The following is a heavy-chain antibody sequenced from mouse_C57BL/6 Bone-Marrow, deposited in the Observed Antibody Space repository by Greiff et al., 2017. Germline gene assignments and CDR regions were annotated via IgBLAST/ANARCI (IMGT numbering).Heavy chain of an antibody. CDR1: GYSFTGYY. D-gene: IGHD1-1*02. J-gene: IGHJ1*03. CDR3: ARGYYGGPWYFYV. Sequence: VQLQQSGPELVKPGASVTISCKASGYSFTGYYMNWVKQSPEKSLEWIGEIIPSTGGTTYNQKFKAKATLTVDKSSSTAYMWLKCQTSEDAEIYYCARGYYGGPWYFYVWGTGTTVTVSS. V-gene: IGHV1-42*01. CDR2: IIPSTGGT.